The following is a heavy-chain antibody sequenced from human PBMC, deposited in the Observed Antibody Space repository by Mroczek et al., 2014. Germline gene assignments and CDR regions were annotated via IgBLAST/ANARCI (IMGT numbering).Heavy chain of an antibody. J-gene: IGHJ5*02. CDR3: ARDLEIHAGPSPGCGPRTGFDP. CDR1: GYTFTGYY. CDR2: INPNSGGT. V-gene: IGHV1-2*02. Sequence: QVQLVQSGAEVKKPGASVKVSCKASGYTFTGYYMHWVRQAPGQGLEWMGWINPNSGGTNYAQKFQGRVTMTRDTSISTAYMELSRLRSDDTAVYYCARDLEIHAGPSPGCGPRTGFDPWGQGTPGHRL. D-gene: IGHD1-7*01.